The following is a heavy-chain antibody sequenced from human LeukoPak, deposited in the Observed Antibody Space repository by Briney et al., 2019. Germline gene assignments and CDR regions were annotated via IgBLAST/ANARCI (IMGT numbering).Heavy chain of an antibody. CDR3: AKAALAGYYHYMDV. D-gene: IGHD6-13*01. J-gene: IGHJ6*03. V-gene: IGHV3-23*01. CDR1: GFTFSSYA. CDR2: TSGSGDNT. Sequence: GGSLRLSCAASGFTFSSYAMSWVRQAPGKGLQWVSTTSGSGDNTYYADSVKGRCTISRDNSKKTLYLQMNSLSAEDTAVYYCAKAALAGYYHYMDVWGRGNTVIVSS.